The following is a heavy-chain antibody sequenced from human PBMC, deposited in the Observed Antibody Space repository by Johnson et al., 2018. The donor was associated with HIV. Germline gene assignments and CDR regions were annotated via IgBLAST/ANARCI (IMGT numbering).Heavy chain of an antibody. CDR1: GFTVKSNY. CDR2: ISYDGSNK. V-gene: IGHV3-30*03. J-gene: IGHJ3*02. D-gene: IGHD1-26*01. Sequence: QVQLVESGGGLVKPGGSLRLSCAASGFTVKSNYMSWVRQAPGKGLEWVAVISYDGSNKYYADSVKGRFTISRDNSKNTLYLQMNSLRAEDTALYYCTRRDSGSLSFDIWGQGTMVTVSS. CDR3: TRRDSGSLSFDI.